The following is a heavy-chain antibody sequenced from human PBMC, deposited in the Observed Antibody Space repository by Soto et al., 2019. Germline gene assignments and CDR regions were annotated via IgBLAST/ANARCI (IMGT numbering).Heavy chain of an antibody. CDR2: IFYSGNT. CDR3: ARDSGYGDPFDS. CDR1: GGYITNYY. J-gene: IGHJ4*02. Sequence: QVQLQESGPGLVKPSETLSLSCTVSGGYITNYYWSWIRQPPGKGLEWIGYIFYSGNTNYNPSLRSRVTISADTSKNQFSLRLSSVTAADTAVYYCARDSGYGDPFDSWGQGTLVTVSS. D-gene: IGHD4-17*01. V-gene: IGHV4-59*01.